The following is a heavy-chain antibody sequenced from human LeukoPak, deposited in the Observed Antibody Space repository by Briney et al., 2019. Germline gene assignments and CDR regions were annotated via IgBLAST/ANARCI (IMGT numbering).Heavy chain of an antibody. Sequence: ASVKVSCKASGYTFTSYDINWVRQATGQGLELMGWMNPNSGNTGYAQKFQGRVTMTRNTSISTAYMELSSLRSEDTAVYYCARGVGVVITSDYYYYYMDVWGKGTTVTVSS. CDR1: GYTFTSYD. V-gene: IGHV1-8*01. D-gene: IGHD3-3*01. CDR3: ARGVGVVITSDYYYYYMDV. CDR2: MNPNSGNT. J-gene: IGHJ6*03.